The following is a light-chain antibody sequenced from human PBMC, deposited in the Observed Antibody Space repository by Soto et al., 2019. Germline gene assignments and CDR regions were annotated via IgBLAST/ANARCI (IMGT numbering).Light chain of an antibody. CDR3: MQALQTPNT. V-gene: IGKV2-28*01. Sequence: EIVVTQSPLSLPVILGEPASVSCRSSQSLLHSNGFNYLDWYLQRPGQSPQLLIYMASSRASGVPDRFSGSGSGTDFTLTITRVEAEDVGIYYCMQALQTPNTFGQGTRLEIK. J-gene: IGKJ5*01. CDR1: QSLLHSNGFNY. CDR2: MAS.